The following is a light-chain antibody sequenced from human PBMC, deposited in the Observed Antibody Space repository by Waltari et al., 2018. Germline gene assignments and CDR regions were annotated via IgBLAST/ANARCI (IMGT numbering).Light chain of an antibody. V-gene: IGLV3-1*01. CDR2: QDS. CDR3: QAWDSNTAVV. CDR1: KLGNKY. J-gene: IGLJ2*01. Sequence: SYELTQPPSVSVSPGQTASITCSGDKLGNKYAYWYQQKPGQSPVLVIYQDSKRHSGIPERFSGSNSGNTATLTISGTQAMDEADYYCQAWDSNTAVVFGGGTKLTVL.